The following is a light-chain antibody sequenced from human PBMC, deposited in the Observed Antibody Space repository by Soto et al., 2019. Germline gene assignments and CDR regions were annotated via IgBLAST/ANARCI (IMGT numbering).Light chain of an antibody. J-gene: IGKJ4*01. CDR1: RSVLYKSNNKNH. Sequence: SVMTQSPDSLAVFLDKRATMNCKCSRSVLYKSNNKNHLAWYQQKPGQPPQLIIYWASTRESGVPERFSGSGSGTDFTLTISSLEAEDVAFYWCQQYFDVPFTFGGGTKVDIK. CDR2: WAS. CDR3: QQYFDVPFT. V-gene: IGKV4-1*01.